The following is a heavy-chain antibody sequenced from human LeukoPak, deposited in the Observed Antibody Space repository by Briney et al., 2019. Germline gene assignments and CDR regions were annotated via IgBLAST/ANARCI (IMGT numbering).Heavy chain of an antibody. CDR2: IYPGDSDT. D-gene: IGHD2-2*01. V-gene: IGHV5-51*01. J-gene: IGHJ6*04. CDR3: ARSIVVDYYNMDV. Sequence: GESLKISCKGSGYSFTSYWIAWVRQMPGKDLEWMGIIYPGDSDTRYSPSFQGQVTMSADKSTSTAYLQWSSLRASDTAMYYCARSIVVDYYNMDVWGKGTTVTVSS. CDR1: GYSFTSYW.